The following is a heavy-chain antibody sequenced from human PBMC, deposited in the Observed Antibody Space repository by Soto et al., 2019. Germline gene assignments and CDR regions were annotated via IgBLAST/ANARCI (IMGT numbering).Heavy chain of an antibody. CDR2: ISYDGSNK. V-gene: IGHV3-30-3*01. CDR1: GFTFSSYA. D-gene: IGHD3-22*01. CDR3: ARDPTTYYYDSSGYSDAFDI. J-gene: IGHJ3*02. Sequence: QVQLVESGGGVVQPGRSLRLSCAASGFTFSSYAMHWVRQAPGKGLEWVAVISYDGSNKYYADSVKGRFTNSRDNSKNTLYLQMNSLRAEDTAVYYCARDPTTYYYDSSGYSDAFDIWGQGTMVTVSS.